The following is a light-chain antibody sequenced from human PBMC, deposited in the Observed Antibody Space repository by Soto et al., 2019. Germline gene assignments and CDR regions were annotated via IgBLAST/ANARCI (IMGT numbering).Light chain of an antibody. CDR3: CSYAGSYPYV. Sequence: QSALTQPRSVSGSPGQSVTISCTGTSSDVGGYNYVSWYQQHPGKAPKLMIYDVSKRPSGLPDRFSGSKSGNTASLTISVLQAEDEADYYCCSYAGSYPYVFGTGTKVTVL. CDR2: DVS. V-gene: IGLV2-11*01. J-gene: IGLJ1*01. CDR1: SSDVGGYNY.